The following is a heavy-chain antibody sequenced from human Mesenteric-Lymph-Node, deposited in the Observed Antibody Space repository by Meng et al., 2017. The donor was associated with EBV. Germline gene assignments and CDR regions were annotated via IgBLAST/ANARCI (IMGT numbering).Heavy chain of an antibody. CDR2: MYYSGSI. Sequence: QVPRQDSGPGLVKPSQTLSLTVAVSGGSVSSAGYYWNWIRQPPGKGLEWIGYMYYSGSIYYNPSLKSRVTISVDTSKNQFSLKLSSVTAADTAVYYCASRGYSDGWTFDSWGQGTLVTVSS. CDR1: GGSVSSAGYY. V-gene: IGHV4-30-4*01. J-gene: IGHJ4*02. D-gene: IGHD5-18*01. CDR3: ASRGYSDGWTFDS.